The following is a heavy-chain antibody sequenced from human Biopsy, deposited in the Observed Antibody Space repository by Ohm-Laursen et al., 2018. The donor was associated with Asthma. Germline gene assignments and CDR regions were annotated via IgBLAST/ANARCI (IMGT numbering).Heavy chain of an antibody. CDR3: GRERSYMVDY. J-gene: IGHJ4*02. Sequence: SLRLSCTASGFTFGSYGLHWVRQAPGNGLEWVADIWFDGSNKHYADSVKGRFTISRDNSKNTLYLQMNSLRAEDTALYYCGRERSYMVDYWGQGTLVIVSS. CDR1: GFTFGSYG. CDR2: IWFDGSNK. D-gene: IGHD3-10*01. V-gene: IGHV3-33*01.